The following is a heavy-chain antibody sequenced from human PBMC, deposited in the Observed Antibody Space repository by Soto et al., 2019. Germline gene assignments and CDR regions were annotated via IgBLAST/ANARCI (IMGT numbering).Heavy chain of an antibody. CDR1: GYTFTSYA. Sequence: ASVKVSCKASGYTFTSYAMHWVRQAPGQRLEWMGWINAGNGNTKYSQKFQGRVTITRDTSASTAYMELSSLRSEDTAVYYCARCIVVVTALDYWGHGTLVTVSS. V-gene: IGHV1-3*01. D-gene: IGHD2-21*02. J-gene: IGHJ4*01. CDR3: ARCIVVVTALDY. CDR2: INAGNGNT.